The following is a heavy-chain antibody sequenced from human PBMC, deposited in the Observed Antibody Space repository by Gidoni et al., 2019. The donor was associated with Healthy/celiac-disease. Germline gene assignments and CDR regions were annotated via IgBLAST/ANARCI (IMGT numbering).Heavy chain of an antibody. CDR3: AKSYDSSGYYWGYGMDV. Sequence: EVQLLESGGGLVQHGGSLRLSCAASGFTFSSYAMSWVRQAPGKGLEWVSAISGSGGSTYYADSVKGRFTISRDNSKNTLYLQMNSLRAEDTAVYYCAKSYDSSGYYWGYGMDVWSQGTTVTVSS. D-gene: IGHD3-22*01. J-gene: IGHJ6*02. CDR2: ISGSGGST. CDR1: GFTFSSYA. V-gene: IGHV3-23*01.